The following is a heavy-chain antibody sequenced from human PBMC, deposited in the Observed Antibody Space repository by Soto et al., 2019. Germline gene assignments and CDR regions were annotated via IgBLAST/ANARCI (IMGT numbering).Heavy chain of an antibody. CDR3: AADQTVGEVRGVISVGVGGMDV. CDR2: IVVGSGNT. D-gene: IGHD3-10*01. J-gene: IGHJ6*02. V-gene: IGHV1-58*01. Sequence: QMQLVQSGPEVKKPGTSVKVSCKASGFTFTSSAVQWVRQARGQRLEWIGWIVVGSGNTNYAQKFQERVTITRDMSTSTAYMELSSLRSEDTAVYYCAADQTVGEVRGVISVGVGGMDVWGQGTTVTVSS. CDR1: GFTFTSSA.